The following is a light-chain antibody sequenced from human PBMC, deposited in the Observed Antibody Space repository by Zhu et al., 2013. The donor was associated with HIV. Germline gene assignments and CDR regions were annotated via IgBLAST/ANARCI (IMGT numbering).Light chain of an antibody. V-gene: IGKV1-5*03. CDR2: KAS. CDR3: QQYDNYPYT. CDR1: QSISSW. Sequence: DIQMTQSPSTLSASVGDRVTITCRASQSISSWLAWYQQKPGKAPKLLIYKASSLETDVPSRFSASGSGTEFTLTISSLQPDDFASYFCQQYDNYPYTFGQGTKLEIK. J-gene: IGKJ2*01.